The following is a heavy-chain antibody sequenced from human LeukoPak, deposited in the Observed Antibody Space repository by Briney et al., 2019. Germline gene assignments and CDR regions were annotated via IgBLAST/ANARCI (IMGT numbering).Heavy chain of an antibody. CDR1: GYSISSGYY. D-gene: IGHD3-9*01. CDR3: ARHFPYYDILTGRNYYYYMDV. CDR2: IYHSGST. V-gene: IGHV4-38-2*01. Sequence: PSETLSLTCAVSGYSISSGYYWGWIRQPPGKGLEWIGSIYHSGSTHYNPSLKSRVTISVDTSKNQFSLKLSSVTAADTAVYYCARHFPYYDILTGRNYYYYMDVWGKGATVTVSS. J-gene: IGHJ6*03.